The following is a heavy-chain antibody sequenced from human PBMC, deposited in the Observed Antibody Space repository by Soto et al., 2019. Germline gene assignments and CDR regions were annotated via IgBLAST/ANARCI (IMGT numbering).Heavy chain of an antibody. CDR1: GFTFSSYD. V-gene: IGHV3-13*01. J-gene: IGHJ6*02. CDR2: IGTAGDT. D-gene: IGHD4-17*01. Sequence: GGSLRLSCAASGFTFSSYDMHWVRQATGKGLEWVSAIGTAGDTYYPGSVKGRFTISRENAKNSLYLQMNSLRAEDTAVYYCARATVTTWEDYYYYGMDVWGQGTTVTVSS. CDR3: ARATVTTWEDYYYYGMDV.